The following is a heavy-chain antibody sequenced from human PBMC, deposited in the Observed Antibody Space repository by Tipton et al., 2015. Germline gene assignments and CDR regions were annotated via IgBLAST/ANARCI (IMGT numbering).Heavy chain of an antibody. J-gene: IGHJ3*02. D-gene: IGHD6-6*01. CDR2: INYSGGT. CDR3: ARRPDGSDI. V-gene: IGHV4-34*01. Sequence: TLSLTCAVYGGSLNGYHWSWIRQSPGKGLEGIGEINYSGGTNYNPSANGRLRMSVDTSRNQFSLKLSSVSASDTAVYFCARRPDGSDIWGQGTMVTVSS. CDR1: GGSLNGYH.